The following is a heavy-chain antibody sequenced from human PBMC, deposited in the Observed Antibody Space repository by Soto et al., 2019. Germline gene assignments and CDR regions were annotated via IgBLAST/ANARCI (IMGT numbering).Heavy chain of an antibody. CDR1: GGTFSSYA. V-gene: IGHV1-69*01. J-gene: IGHJ6*02. Sequence: QVQLVQSGAEVKKPGSSVKVSCKASGGTFSSYAISWVRQVPGQGLEWMGGIIPIFGTANYAQKFQGRVTITADESTSTAYMELSSLRSEDTAVYYCARDKTKDSSSSGYYYGMDVWGQGTTVTVSS. D-gene: IGHD6-6*01. CDR2: IIPIFGTA. CDR3: ARDKTKDSSSSGYYYGMDV.